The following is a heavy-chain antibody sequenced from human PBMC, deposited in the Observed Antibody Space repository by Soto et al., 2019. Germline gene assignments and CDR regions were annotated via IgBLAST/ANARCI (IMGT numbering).Heavy chain of an antibody. CDR2: ISGRGGST. CDR3: AKDGSKDDCLTADWYFDL. Sequence: EVQLLESGGGLVQPGGSLRLSCAASGFTFSSYAMTWVRQAPGKGLEWVSGISGRGGSTYHADSVKGRFTISRDNSRNTLYLQMNSLRAEATAIYYGAKDGSKDDCLTADWYFDLWGRGTLVTVSS. J-gene: IGHJ2*01. CDR1: GFTFSSYA. V-gene: IGHV3-23*01. D-gene: IGHD3-9*01.